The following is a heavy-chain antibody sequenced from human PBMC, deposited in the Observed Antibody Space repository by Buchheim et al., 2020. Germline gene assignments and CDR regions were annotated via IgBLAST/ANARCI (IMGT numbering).Heavy chain of an antibody. D-gene: IGHD6-19*01. Sequence: QVQLVESGGGVVQPGRSLRLSCAASGFTFSSYGMHWVRQAPGKGLEWVAVISYDGSNKYYADSVKGRFTIPRDNSKNTLYLKMNSLGAEETAVYYCAKDQGPPPRVGGTDYYYGMDVWGEGTT. CDR3: AKDQGPPPRVGGTDYYYGMDV. J-gene: IGHJ6*02. CDR2: ISYDGSNK. V-gene: IGHV3-30*18. CDR1: GFTFSSYG.